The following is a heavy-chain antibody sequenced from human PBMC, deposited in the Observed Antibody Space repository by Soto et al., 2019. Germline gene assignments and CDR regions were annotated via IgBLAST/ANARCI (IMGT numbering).Heavy chain of an antibody. CDR2: IYYSGTT. CDR1: GGSIRSDY. CDR3: ATLTGNNWFDP. Sequence: QMQLQESGPGLVKPSETLSLTCSVSGGSIRSDYWTWIRQPPGKGLEWIGFIYYSGTTNHNPFLKSRVTMSVDTSKNQFSLKLTSVTAAHTAVYYCATLTGNNWFDPWGHGTLVTVSS. D-gene: IGHD1-20*01. V-gene: IGHV4-59*01. J-gene: IGHJ5*02.